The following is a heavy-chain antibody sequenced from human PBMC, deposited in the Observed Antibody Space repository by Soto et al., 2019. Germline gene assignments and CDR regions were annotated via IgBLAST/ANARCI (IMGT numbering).Heavy chain of an antibody. Sequence: GGSLRLSCAASGFTFSNAWMSWVRQAPGKGLEWVGRIKSKTDGGTADYAAPVKGRFTISRDDSKNTLYLQMNSLKTKDTAVYYCTTAGYLPHYYYYGMDVWGQGTTVTVSS. V-gene: IGHV3-15*01. D-gene: IGHD1-26*01. CDR1: GFTFSNAW. J-gene: IGHJ6*02. CDR2: IKSKTDGGTA. CDR3: TTAGYLPHYYYYGMDV.